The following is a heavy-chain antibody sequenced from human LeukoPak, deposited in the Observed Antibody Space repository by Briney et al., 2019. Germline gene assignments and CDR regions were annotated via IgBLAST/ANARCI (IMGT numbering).Heavy chain of an antibody. CDR3: ARDKSNKGHDC. CDR2: IGNGGSNIM. J-gene: IGHJ4*02. CDR1: GFTLSDYY. V-gene: IGHV3-11*01. Sequence: PGGSLRLSCAASGFTLSDYYMTWIRQAPGKGLEWISYIGNGGSNIMLYADSVKGRFTVFRDYAKNSLYLQMNSLRAEDTAVYYCARDKSNKGHDCWGREPWSPSRQ.